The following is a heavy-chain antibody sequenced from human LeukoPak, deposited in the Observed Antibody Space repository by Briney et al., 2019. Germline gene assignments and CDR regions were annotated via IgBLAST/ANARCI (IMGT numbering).Heavy chain of an antibody. J-gene: IGHJ4*02. CDR2: ISWNSGTI. CDR3: ARDVGGSLDY. Sequence: GGSLRLSCAASGFTFADYAMQWVRQGPGKGLEWVSGISWNSGTIAYADSVKGRFIISRDNAKKSVYLQMSSLRGEDTAVYYCARDVGGSLDYWGQGTLVTVSS. D-gene: IGHD1-26*01. CDR1: GFTFADYA. V-gene: IGHV3-9*01.